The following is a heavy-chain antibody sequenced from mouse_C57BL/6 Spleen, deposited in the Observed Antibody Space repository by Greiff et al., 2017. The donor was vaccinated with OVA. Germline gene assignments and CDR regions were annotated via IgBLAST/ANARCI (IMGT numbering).Heavy chain of an antibody. CDR1: GFTFSSYA. CDR3: TRDRNSGYFDY. Sequence: EVKLMESGAGLVKPGGSLKLSCAASGFTFSSYAMSWVRQTPEKRLEWVAYISSGGDYIYYADTVKGRFTISRDNARNTLYLQMSSLKSEDTAMYYCTRDRNSGYFDYWGQGTTLTVSS. J-gene: IGHJ2*01. V-gene: IGHV5-9-1*02. D-gene: IGHD3-1*01. CDR2: ISSGGDYI.